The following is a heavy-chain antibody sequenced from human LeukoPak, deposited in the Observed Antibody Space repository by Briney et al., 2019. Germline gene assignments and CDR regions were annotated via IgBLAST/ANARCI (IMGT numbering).Heavy chain of an antibody. CDR3: AKERQASSSSHFFDS. V-gene: IGHV3-23*01. J-gene: IGHJ4*02. Sequence: GSLRLSCACSGFIYNSYVMTWVRQAPGHGLEWVSSISGSGGSPYYADSAKSRFTISRDNSKNTLSLQMNNLRAEDTAIYYCAKERQASSSSHFFDSWGQGTLVTVSS. D-gene: IGHD6-6*01. CDR2: ISGSGGSP. CDR1: GFIYNSYV.